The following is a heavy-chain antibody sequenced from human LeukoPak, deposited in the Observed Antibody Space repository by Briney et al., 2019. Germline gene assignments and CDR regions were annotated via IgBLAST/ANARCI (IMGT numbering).Heavy chain of an antibody. CDR3: ARGYLEWLLYLDY. CDR2: IYYSGST. J-gene: IGHJ4*02. CDR1: GGSISSYY. D-gene: IGHD3-3*01. Sequence: SETLSLTCTVSGGSISSYYWSWIRQPPGKGPEWIGYIYYSGSTNYNPSLKSRVTISVDTSKNQFSLKLSSVTAADTAVYYCARGYLEWLLYLDYWGQGTLVTVSS. V-gene: IGHV4-59*01.